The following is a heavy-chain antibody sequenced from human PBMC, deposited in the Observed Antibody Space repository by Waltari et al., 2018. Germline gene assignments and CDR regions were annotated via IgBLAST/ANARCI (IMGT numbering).Heavy chain of an antibody. V-gene: IGHV3-74*01. CDR1: GFIFSNYW. Sequence: EVQLVESGGGLVQPGGSLRLSCAASGFIFSNYWMHWLRQAPGKGTVWVSQIKTDGSTTRYTDSMEGRFTISRDNARNMLYLQMNSLRAEDTALYYCAAYSGSWYWGQGTLVTVSS. J-gene: IGHJ4*02. CDR2: IKTDGSTT. CDR3: AAYSGSWY. D-gene: IGHD6-13*01.